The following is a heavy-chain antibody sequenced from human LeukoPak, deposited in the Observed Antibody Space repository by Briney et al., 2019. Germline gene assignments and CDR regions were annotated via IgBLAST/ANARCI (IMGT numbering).Heavy chain of an antibody. V-gene: IGHV2-5*02. CDR1: GWARRTRGVG. CDR3: AHSDRNGSYYYYYYMDV. Sequence: ACGPTLFQPTPTLTLTCTFSGWARRTRGVGVGWIRQPPGKGLEWLSLISWDGDKHYIPTQKRRLTITKENSQKQEVLTMTNMDPVDTAAYYCAHSDRNGSYYYYYYMDVWGKGTTVTVSS. J-gene: IGHJ6*03. CDR2: ISWDGDK. D-gene: IGHD3-10*01.